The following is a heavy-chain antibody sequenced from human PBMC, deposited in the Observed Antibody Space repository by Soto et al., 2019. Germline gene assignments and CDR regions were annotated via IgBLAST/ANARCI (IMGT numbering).Heavy chain of an antibody. CDR3: ATSLGYCSSTSCYDHKAFDI. CDR1: GFTFSSYS. V-gene: IGHV3-48*01. D-gene: IGHD2-2*01. Sequence: GGSLRLSCAASGFTFSSYSMNWVRQAPGKGLEWVSYISSSSTIYYADSVKGRFTISRDNAKNSLYLQMNSLRAEDTAVYYCATSLGYCSSTSCYDHKAFDISGQGTMVTVSS. J-gene: IGHJ3*02. CDR2: ISSSSTI.